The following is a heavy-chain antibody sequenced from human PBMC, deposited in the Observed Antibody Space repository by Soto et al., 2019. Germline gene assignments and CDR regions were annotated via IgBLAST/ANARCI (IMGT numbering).Heavy chain of an antibody. V-gene: IGHV3-74*01. CDR3: TSDTFGLRDT. D-gene: IGHD3-16*01. Sequence: MQMVESGGGSVQPGGSLRLSCAAYGFPFSHYWMHWVRQTPGKGLVWVSRTNPAGTITNYADSVEGRVTISRDNADSALFLQMNSLSAEDTAIYYCTSDTFGLRDTWGQGTLVTVSS. CDR1: GFPFSHYW. CDR2: TNPAGTIT. J-gene: IGHJ5*02.